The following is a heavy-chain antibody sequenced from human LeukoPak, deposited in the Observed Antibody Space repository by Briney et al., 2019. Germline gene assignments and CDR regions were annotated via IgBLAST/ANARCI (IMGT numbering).Heavy chain of an antibody. CDR3: TRDRGYDYFFDY. CDR1: GYTLTGYY. Sequence: ASVKVSCKASGYTLTGYYMHWVRQAPGQGLEWMGRINPNSGGTNYVQKFQGRVTVTRDTSISTAYMELSRLRSDDTAVYYCTRDRGYDYFFDYWGQGTLVTVSS. CDR2: INPNSGGT. J-gene: IGHJ4*02. V-gene: IGHV1-2*06. D-gene: IGHD5-12*01.